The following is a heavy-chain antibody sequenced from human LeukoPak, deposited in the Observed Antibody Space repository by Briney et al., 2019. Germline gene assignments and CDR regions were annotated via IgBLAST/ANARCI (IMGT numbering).Heavy chain of an antibody. V-gene: IGHV1-24*01. Sequence: ASVNVSCKVSGYTLTELSMHWVRQAPGKGLEWMGGFDPEDDETIYAQKFQGRVTMTEDTSTDTAYMELSSLRSEDTAVYYCATSYSSSWPYFDYWGQGTLVTVSS. CDR1: GYTLTELS. D-gene: IGHD6-13*01. CDR3: ATSYSSSWPYFDY. J-gene: IGHJ4*02. CDR2: FDPEDDET.